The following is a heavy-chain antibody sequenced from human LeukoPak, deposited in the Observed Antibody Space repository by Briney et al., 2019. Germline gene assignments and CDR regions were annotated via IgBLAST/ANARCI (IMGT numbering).Heavy chain of an antibody. Sequence: SETLSLTCTVSGGSISSSSYYWGWIRQPPGKGLEWIGSIYYSGSTYYNPSLKSRVTISVDTSKNQFSLKLSSVTAADTAVYYCASAAAGTWGYYYYMDVWGKGTTVTVSS. CDR3: ASAAAGTWGYYYYMDV. D-gene: IGHD6-13*01. J-gene: IGHJ6*03. CDR2: IYYSGST. CDR1: GGSISSSSYY. V-gene: IGHV4-39*07.